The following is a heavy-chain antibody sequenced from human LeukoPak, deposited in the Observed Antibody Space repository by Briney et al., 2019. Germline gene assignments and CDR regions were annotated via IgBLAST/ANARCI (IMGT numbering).Heavy chain of an antibody. V-gene: IGHV3-30*04. CDR3: ARAQLPYSSSAAHDY. D-gene: IGHD6-13*01. CDR2: ISYDGSNK. J-gene: IGHJ4*02. CDR1: GFTFSSYA. Sequence: AGSLRLSCAASGFTFSSYAMHWVRQAPGKGLEWVAVISYDGSNKYYADSVKGRFTISRDNSKNTLYLQMNSLRAEDTAVYYCARAQLPYSSSAAHDYWGQGTLVTVSS.